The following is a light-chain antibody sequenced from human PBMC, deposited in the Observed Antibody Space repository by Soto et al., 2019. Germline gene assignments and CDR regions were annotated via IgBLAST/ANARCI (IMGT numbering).Light chain of an antibody. J-gene: IGKJ5*01. CDR2: KVS. CDR1: QSLVHSDGIAY. Sequence: ATMTLSPLSLPVTLGQPASISCRSNQSLVHSDGIAYFSWFQQRPGRSPRRLIYKVSNRDSGVPARFSGSGSGTDFALKISRVEAEDVGVYYCMQWKHWPITFGQGTRLDIK. CDR3: MQWKHWPIT. V-gene: IGKV2-30*02.